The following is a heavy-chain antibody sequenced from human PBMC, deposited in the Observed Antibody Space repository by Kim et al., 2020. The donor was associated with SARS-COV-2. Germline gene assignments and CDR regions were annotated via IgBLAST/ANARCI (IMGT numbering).Heavy chain of an antibody. V-gene: IGHV1-18*01. Sequence: YAPKLQGRVTMTTDTSTSTAYMELRSLRSDDTAVYYRARGDGIGAAGLDYWGQGTLVTVSS. J-gene: IGHJ4*02. D-gene: IGHD6-13*01. CDR3: ARGDGIGAAGLDY.